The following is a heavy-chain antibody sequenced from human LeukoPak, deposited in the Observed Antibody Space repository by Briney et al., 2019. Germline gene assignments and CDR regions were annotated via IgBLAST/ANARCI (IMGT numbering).Heavy chain of an antibody. Sequence: GGSLRLSCAASGFTVSSNYMSWVRQAPGKGPEWVSVIYSDGSTYYADSVKGRFTISRDTSKNTLYLQMNSLRTEDTAVYYCARDLAAGGTYPHYQGQGTLVSVSS. V-gene: IGHV3-53*01. D-gene: IGHD6-13*01. CDR2: IYSDGST. CDR1: GFTVSSNY. J-gene: IGHJ4*02. CDR3: ARDLAAGGTYPHY.